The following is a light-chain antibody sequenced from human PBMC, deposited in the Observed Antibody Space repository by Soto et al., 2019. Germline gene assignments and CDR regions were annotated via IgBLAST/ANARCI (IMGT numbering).Light chain of an antibody. CDR1: QSVSSY. Sequence: EIVLTQSPATLSLSPGERATLSCRASQSVSSYSAWYQQKPGQAPRLLIYDTSNRATGIPARFSGSGSGTDFTLTISGLEPEDFAVYYCQQRSNWQYTFGQGTRLEIK. J-gene: IGKJ2*01. CDR2: DTS. CDR3: QQRSNWQYT. V-gene: IGKV3-11*01.